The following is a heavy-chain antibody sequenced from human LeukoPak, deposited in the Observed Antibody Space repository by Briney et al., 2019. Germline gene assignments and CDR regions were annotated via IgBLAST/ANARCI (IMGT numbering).Heavy chain of an antibody. V-gene: IGHV3-49*04. CDR2: IRGKGYDGTL. CDR3: TRGYGDPQQDDY. J-gene: IGHJ4*02. CDR1: GFICGDYG. D-gene: IGHD4-17*01. Sequence: GGSLTLSCTTSGFICGDYGLRWVRPAQGQGLEWVGFIRGKGYDGTLTYAASVKGRFNTSRDDSKSIAYLQMNSLKTDDTAVYYCTRGYGDPQQDDYWGQGTLVTVSS.